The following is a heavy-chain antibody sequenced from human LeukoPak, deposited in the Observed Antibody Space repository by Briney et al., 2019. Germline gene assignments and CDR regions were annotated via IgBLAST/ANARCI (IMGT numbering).Heavy chain of an antibody. CDR3: AKDRVALAGIGLDY. CDR1: GVTFSSYA. D-gene: IGHD6-19*01. V-gene: IGHV3-23*01. Sequence: GGSLRLSCAASGVTFSSYAMSWVRQAPGKGLEWVSSISGSGGSPYYADSVKGRFTISRDNSNNTLYLEMNSLRADDTAVYYCAKDRVALAGIGLDYWGQGTRVTVSS. J-gene: IGHJ4*02. CDR2: ISGSGGSP.